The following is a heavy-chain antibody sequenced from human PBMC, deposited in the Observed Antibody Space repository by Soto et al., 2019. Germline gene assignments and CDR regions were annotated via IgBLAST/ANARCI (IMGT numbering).Heavy chain of an antibody. CDR3: ARHHGPTTSENWFDP. D-gene: IGHD5-12*01. V-gene: IGHV1-18*01. CDR1: GYTFFTYD. CDR2: ISTYSCDT. J-gene: IGHJ5*02. Sequence: QVHLVQSGVEVKTPGASVKVSCQASGYTFFTYDISWVRQAPGQGLEWMGWISTYSCDTKYAQKFQGRVTITTDTSTTTAYLELRSLSSDDTAVYYCARHHGPTTSENWFDPWGQGTLATVSS.